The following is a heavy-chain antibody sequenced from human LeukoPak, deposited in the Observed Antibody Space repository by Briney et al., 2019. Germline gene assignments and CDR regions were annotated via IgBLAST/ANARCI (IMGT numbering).Heavy chain of an antibody. D-gene: IGHD6-19*01. CDR1: GGSISSGGYY. V-gene: IGHV4-30-2*01. CDR3: ARDRGYGRGPPQG. Sequence: SETLSLTCTVSGGSISSGGYYWSWTRQPPGKGLEWIGYIYHSGSTYYNPSLKSRVTISVDRSKNQFSLKLSSVTAADTAVYYCARDRGYGRGPPQGWGQGTLVTVSS. J-gene: IGHJ4*02. CDR2: IYHSGST.